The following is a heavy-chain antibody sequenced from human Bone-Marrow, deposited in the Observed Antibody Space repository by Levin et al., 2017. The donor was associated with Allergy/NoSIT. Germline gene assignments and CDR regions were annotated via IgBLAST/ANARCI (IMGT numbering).Heavy chain of an antibody. CDR1: GFTFRHYT. V-gene: IGHV3-48*02. Sequence: GSLRLPCVASGFTFRHYTMNWVRQAPGKGLEWVSCITSSGDSTYYADSVKGRFTISRDNAKNSLYLQLNRLRDEDTAMYYCARDPARGYYDSSGYSGDHWGQGTLVTVSS. CDR3: ARDPARGYYDSSGYSGDH. D-gene: IGHD3-22*01. J-gene: IGHJ4*02. CDR2: ITSSGDST.